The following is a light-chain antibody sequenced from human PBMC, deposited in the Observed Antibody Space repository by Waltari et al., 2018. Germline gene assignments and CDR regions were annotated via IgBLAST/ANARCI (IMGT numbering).Light chain of an antibody. CDR1: QSINTY. CDR2: GAS. Sequence: DIQLTQSPSSLSASVGDRVTLPCRASQSINTYLNGYQQRPGKAPKRLIYGASHLQTGVPSRFSGSGSGSAFTLTISSLQPDDFATYYCQESHSALSVTFGQGTRV. CDR3: QESHSALSVT. V-gene: IGKV1-39*01. J-gene: IGKJ5*01.